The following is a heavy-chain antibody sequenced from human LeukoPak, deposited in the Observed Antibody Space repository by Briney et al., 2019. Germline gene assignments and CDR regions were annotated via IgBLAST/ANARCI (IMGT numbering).Heavy chain of an antibody. V-gene: IGHV3-33*01. CDR3: AREKYYYDSSPDY. CDR1: GFTFSSYG. D-gene: IGHD3-22*01. J-gene: IGHJ4*02. Sequence: GGSLRLSCAASGFTFSSYGMHWVRQAPGKGREWVAVIWYEGSNKYYADSVKGRFTISRDNSKNTLYLQMNSLRAEDTAAYYCAREKYYYDSSPDYWGQGTLVTVSS. CDR2: IWYEGSNK.